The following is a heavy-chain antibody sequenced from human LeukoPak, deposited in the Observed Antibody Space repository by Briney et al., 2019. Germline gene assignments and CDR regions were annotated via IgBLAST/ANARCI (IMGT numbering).Heavy chain of an antibody. D-gene: IGHD3-9*01. CDR2: ISGSGGST. CDR3: AKNPPRIRYFDWPKDY. Sequence: GGSLRHSCAASGFTFSSYAMSWVRQAPGKGLEWVSAISGSGGSTYYADSVKGRFTISRDNSKNTLYLQMNSLRAEDTAVYYCAKNPPRIRYFDWPKDYWGQGTLVTVSS. CDR1: GFTFSSYA. J-gene: IGHJ4*02. V-gene: IGHV3-23*01.